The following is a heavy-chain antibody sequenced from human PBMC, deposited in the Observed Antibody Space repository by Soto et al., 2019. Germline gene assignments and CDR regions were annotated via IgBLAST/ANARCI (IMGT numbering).Heavy chain of an antibody. J-gene: IGHJ4*02. CDR2: IYYSGST. CDR3: ARVQGTTVTTIYEFDY. V-gene: IGHV4-59*01. Sequence: PLVTLRLSWSVAGGTISNDCRSWIRQPPGKGLEWIGYIYYSGSTNYNPSLKNRVTISVDTSKNQFSLKLSSVTAADTAVYYCARVQGTTVTTIYEFDYWGQGTLVTVSS. D-gene: IGHD4-17*01. CDR1: GGTISNDC.